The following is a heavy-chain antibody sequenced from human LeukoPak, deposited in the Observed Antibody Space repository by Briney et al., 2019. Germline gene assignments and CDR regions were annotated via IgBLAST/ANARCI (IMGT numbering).Heavy chain of an antibody. D-gene: IGHD1-20*01. Sequence: ASVKVSCKASGYTFTGYYMHWVRQAPGQWLEWMGWINPNSGGANYAQKFQGRVTMTRDTSISTAYMELSRLRSDDTAVYYCARGDSITGILYYGMDVWGQGTTVTVSS. CDR3: ARGDSITGILYYGMDV. CDR2: INPNSGGA. V-gene: IGHV1-2*02. J-gene: IGHJ6*02. CDR1: GYTFTGYY.